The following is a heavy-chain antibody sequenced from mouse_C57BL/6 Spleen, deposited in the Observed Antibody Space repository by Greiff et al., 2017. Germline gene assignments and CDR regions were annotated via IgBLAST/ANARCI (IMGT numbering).Heavy chain of an antibody. D-gene: IGHD2-12*01. J-gene: IGHJ3*01. CDR2: IDPSDSDT. V-gene: IGHV1-50*01. Sequence: VQLQQPGAELVKPGASVKLSCKASGYTFTSYWMQWVKQRPGQGLEWIGEIDPSDSDTNYNQKFKGKATLTLDTSSSTAYMQRSSLTTEDSAVYYCARYYSNDGGFAYWGQGTLVTVSA. CDR1: GYTFTSYW. CDR3: ARYYSNDGGFAY.